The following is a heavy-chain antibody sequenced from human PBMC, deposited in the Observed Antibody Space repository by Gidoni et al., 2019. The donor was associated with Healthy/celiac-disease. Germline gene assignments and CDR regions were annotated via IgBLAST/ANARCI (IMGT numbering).Heavy chain of an antibody. D-gene: IGHD2-2*01. J-gene: IGHJ4*02. CDR1: GYTFTGYY. CDR3: ARGGSTSLKDFDY. V-gene: IGHV1-2*02. CDR2: SNTNSGGT. Sequence: QVQLVQSGAEVTKTGASVKVSCKASGYTFTGYYMHWVRPAPGQGLEWMGWSNTNSGGTNYAQKFQGRVTMTRDTSISTAYMELSRLRSDDTAVYYCARGGSTSLKDFDYWGQGTLVTVSS.